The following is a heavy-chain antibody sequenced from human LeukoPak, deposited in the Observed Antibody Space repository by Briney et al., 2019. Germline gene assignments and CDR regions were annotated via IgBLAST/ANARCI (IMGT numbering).Heavy chain of an antibody. J-gene: IGHJ5*02. CDR2: IYYSGST. CDR3: ARVIASDIVVVPAAMQPWFDP. CDR1: GGSISSYY. D-gene: IGHD2-2*01. Sequence: SETLSLTCTVSGGSISSYYWSWIRQPPGKGLEWIGYIYYSGSTNYNPSLKSRVTISVDTSKNQFSLKLSSVTAADTAVYYCARVIASDIVVVPAAMQPWFDPWGQGTLVTVSS. V-gene: IGHV4-59*01.